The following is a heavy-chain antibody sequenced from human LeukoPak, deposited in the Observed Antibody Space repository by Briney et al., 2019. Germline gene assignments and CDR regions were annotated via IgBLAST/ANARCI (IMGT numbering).Heavy chain of an antibody. CDR1: GGSIISSSYY. V-gene: IGHV4-39*01. CDR2: IYYSGST. J-gene: IGHJ3*02. D-gene: IGHD3-22*01. Sequence: PSETLSLTCTVSGGSIISSSYYWGWIRQPPGKGLEWIGSIYYSGSTYYNPSLKSRVTISLDTSKNQFSLKLSSVTAADTAVYYCGRQGKHYQSSGDGRLNARDICGQGTMVTVSS. CDR3: GRQGKHYQSSGDGRLNARDI.